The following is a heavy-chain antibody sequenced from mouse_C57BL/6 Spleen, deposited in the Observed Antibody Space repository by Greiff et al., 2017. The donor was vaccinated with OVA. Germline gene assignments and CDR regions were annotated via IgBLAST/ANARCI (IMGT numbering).Heavy chain of an antibody. V-gene: IGHV1-80*01. CDR3: AREHYYGSSWYFDV. J-gene: IGHJ1*03. Sequence: VKLVESGAELVKPGASVKISCKASGYAFSSYWMNWVKQRPGKGLEWIGQIYPGDGDTNYNGKFKGKATLTADKSSSTAYMQLSSLTSEDSAVYFCAREHYYGSSWYFDVWGTGTTVTVSS. D-gene: IGHD1-1*01. CDR2: IYPGDGDT. CDR1: GYAFSSYW.